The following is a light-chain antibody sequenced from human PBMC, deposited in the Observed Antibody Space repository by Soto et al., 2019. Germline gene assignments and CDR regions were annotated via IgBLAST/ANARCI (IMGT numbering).Light chain of an antibody. CDR2: GAS. CDR1: QSVSSNS. J-gene: IGKJ1*01. CDR3: QQYGRSPWT. V-gene: IGKV3-20*01. Sequence: EIVLTQSPGTLSLSPGERATLSCRASQSVSSNSLAWYQQKPGQAPRLLIYGASSRATGIPDRFIVSGSGTDFTLTISRLEPEDFAVYYCQQYGRSPWTFGQGTKVEIK.